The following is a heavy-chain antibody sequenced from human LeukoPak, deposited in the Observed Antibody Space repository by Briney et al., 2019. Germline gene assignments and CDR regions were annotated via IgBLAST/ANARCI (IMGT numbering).Heavy chain of an antibody. Sequence: SETLSLTCTVSGGSISSSSYYWGWIRQPPGKGLEWIGSIYYSGSTYYNPSLKSRVTISVDTSKNQFSLKLSSVTAADTAVYYCARGSGWANYMDVWGKGTTVTVSS. CDR3: ARGSGWANYMDV. D-gene: IGHD6-19*01. CDR2: IYYSGST. CDR1: GGSISSSSYY. J-gene: IGHJ6*03. V-gene: IGHV4-39*07.